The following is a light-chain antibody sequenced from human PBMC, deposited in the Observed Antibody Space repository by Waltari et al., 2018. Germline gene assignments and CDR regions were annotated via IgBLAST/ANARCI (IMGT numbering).Light chain of an antibody. J-gene: IGLJ3*02. V-gene: IGLV1-47*01. CDR3: AAWDDSLSAWV. CDR1: SSNIGSNY. Sequence: QSVLTQPPSASGTPGQRVTISSSGSSSNIGSNYVYWYQQPPGTAPKLLISRNNRRPSGVPDRFSGSKSGTSASLAISGLRSEDEADYFCAAWDDSLSAWVFGGGTKLTVL. CDR2: RNN.